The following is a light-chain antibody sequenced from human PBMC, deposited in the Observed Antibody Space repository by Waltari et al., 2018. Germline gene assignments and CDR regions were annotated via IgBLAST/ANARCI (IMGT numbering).Light chain of an antibody. J-gene: IGKJ1*01. Sequence: DIVMTQSPDSLAVSLGERATINCKSSQSVLYRSNNNNYLAWYQQKPGQPPKLLIYWASNRESGVPDRFSGSGSGTDFTLTISSLQVADVAVYYCQQYYNTPWTFGQGTKVEIK. CDR1: QSVLYRSNNNNY. V-gene: IGKV4-1*01. CDR2: WAS. CDR3: QQYYNTPWT.